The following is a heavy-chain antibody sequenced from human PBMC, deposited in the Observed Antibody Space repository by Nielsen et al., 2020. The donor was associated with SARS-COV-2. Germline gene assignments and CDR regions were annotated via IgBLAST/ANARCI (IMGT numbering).Heavy chain of an antibody. J-gene: IGHJ4*02. CDR3: AKAPGYSSSWYFDY. CDR1: GFTFDDYA. V-gene: IGHV3-9*01. Sequence: SLKISCAASGFTFDDYAMHWVRQAPGKGLEWVSGISWNSGSIGYADSVKGRFTISRDNAKNSLYLQMNSLRAEDTALYYCAKAPGYSSSWYFDYWGQGILVTVSS. CDR2: ISWNSGSI. D-gene: IGHD6-13*01.